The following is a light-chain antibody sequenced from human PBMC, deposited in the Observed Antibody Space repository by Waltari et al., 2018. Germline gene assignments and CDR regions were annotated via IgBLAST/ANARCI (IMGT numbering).Light chain of an antibody. CDR1: QSISSW. CDR3: QQYDNLVFT. J-gene: IGKJ3*01. CDR2: DAS. V-gene: IGKV1-33*01. Sequence: DIQMTQSPSTLSASVGDRVTITCRASQSISSWLAWYQQQPGKAPKLLIYDASSLETGVPSRFSGNGSGTDFTFTISSLQPEDIATYYCQQYDNLVFTFGPGTKVDIK.